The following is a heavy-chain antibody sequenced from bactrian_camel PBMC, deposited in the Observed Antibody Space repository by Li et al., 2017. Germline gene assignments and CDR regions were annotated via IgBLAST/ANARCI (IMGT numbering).Heavy chain of an antibody. CDR3: AAGRNWLNRQWVCENKY. J-gene: IGHJ4*01. D-gene: IGHD3*01. Sequence: VQLVESGGGSVQTGGSLRLSCVVSGGYFLGDCMGWYRQVPGREREGIATLDEHGRISYKDSVQGRFTISQDNAKATLYLQMNGLKPEDTGVYYCAAGRNWLNRQWVCENKYWGQGTQVTVS. CDR1: GGYFLGDC. CDR2: LDEHGRI. V-gene: IGHV3S53*01.